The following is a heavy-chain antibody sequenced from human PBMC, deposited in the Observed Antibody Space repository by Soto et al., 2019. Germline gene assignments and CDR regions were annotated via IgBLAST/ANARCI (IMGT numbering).Heavy chain of an antibody. Sequence: SQTLSLTCAISGDSVSSNSAAWNWIRQSPSRGLEWLGRTYYRSRWYNDYAVSVKSRITINPDTSKNQFSLHLNSVTPEDTAVFYCAGTNSLHWYYMDVWGKGTTVTVSS. J-gene: IGHJ6*03. V-gene: IGHV6-1*01. D-gene: IGHD1-7*01. CDR1: GDSVSSNSAA. CDR2: TYYRSRWYN. CDR3: AGTNSLHWYYMDV.